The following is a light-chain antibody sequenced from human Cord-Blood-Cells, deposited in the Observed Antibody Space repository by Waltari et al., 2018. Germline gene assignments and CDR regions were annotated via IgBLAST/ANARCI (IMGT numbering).Light chain of an antibody. Sequence: QSALTQPASVSGSPGQSITISCTGTSSDVGSYNLLSWYQQHPGKAPKLMIYEGSKWPSGVSKRFSGSKSGNTASLTISGLQAEDEADYYCCSYAGSSTHVVFGGGTKLTVL. CDR3: CSYAGSSTHVV. CDR2: EGS. CDR1: SSDVGSYNL. J-gene: IGLJ2*01. V-gene: IGLV2-23*01.